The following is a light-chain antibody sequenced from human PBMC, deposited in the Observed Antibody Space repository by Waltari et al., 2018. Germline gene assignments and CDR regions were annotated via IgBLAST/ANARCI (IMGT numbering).Light chain of an antibody. Sequence: HSVLTQPPSVSGAPGQRATIYCTWSGSHLGAGFYVHWYQQLPRAAPNLLIYGSTTRPLGVPDRFFGSTSGTSASLTITGLQAEDEADYYCQSYDTSLSVVFGGGTKLTVL. V-gene: IGLV1-40*01. CDR3: QSYDTSLSVV. CDR2: GST. J-gene: IGLJ3*02. CDR1: GSHLGAGFY.